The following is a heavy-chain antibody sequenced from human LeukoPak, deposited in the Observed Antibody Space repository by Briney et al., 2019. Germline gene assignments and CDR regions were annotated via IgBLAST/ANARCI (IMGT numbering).Heavy chain of an antibody. Sequence: GGSLRLSCAASGFTFSSYWMSWVRQAPGKGLEWVAKIKQDGSEKYYVDSVKGRFTISRDNAKNSLYLQMNSLRAEDTAVYYCARGGTYYDSSGYSRFDYWGQGTLVTVSS. CDR2: IKQDGSEK. CDR3: ARGGTYYDSSGYSRFDY. V-gene: IGHV3-7*01. CDR1: GFTFSSYW. D-gene: IGHD3-22*01. J-gene: IGHJ4*02.